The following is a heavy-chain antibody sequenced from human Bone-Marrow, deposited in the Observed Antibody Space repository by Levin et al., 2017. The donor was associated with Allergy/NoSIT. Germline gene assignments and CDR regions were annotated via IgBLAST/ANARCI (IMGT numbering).Heavy chain of an antibody. D-gene: IGHD3-16*01. CDR1: GYTFNNYG. J-gene: IGHJ4*02. CDR3: ARGAQTDYVWGTFPRNFEY. V-gene: IGHV1-2*02. Sequence: ASVKVSCKASGYTFNNYGISWVRQAPGQGFEWMGWINPNNGGTNYAQKFQGRVTMTTATSINTADMELSRLRSDDTAVYYCARGAQTDYVWGTFPRNFEYWGQGTLVSVSP. CDR2: INPNNGGT.